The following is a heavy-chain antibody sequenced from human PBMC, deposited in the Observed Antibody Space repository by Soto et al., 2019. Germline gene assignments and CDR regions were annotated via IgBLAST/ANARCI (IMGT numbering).Heavy chain of an antibody. CDR2: IYYSGST. CDR3: AREGSGSFPYYYYGMDV. Sequence: TSETLSLTCTVSGGSISSYYWSWIRQPPGKGLEWIGYIYYSGSTNYNPSLKSRVTISVDTSKNQFSLKLSSVTAADTAVYYCAREGSGSFPYYYYGMDVWGQGTTVTVSS. V-gene: IGHV4-59*01. D-gene: IGHD3-10*01. J-gene: IGHJ6*02. CDR1: GGSISSYY.